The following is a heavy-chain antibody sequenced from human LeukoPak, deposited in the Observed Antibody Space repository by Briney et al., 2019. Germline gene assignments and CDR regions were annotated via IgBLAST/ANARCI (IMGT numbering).Heavy chain of an antibody. Sequence: SVKVSCKASGGTFSSYAISWVRQAPGQGLEWMGGIIPIFGTANYAQKFQGRVTITADESTSTAYMELSSLRSDDTAVYYCARKGCTGDCYRFDPWGQGTLVTVSS. CDR1: GGTFSSYA. D-gene: IGHD2-21*02. CDR2: IIPIFGTA. V-gene: IGHV1-69*01. J-gene: IGHJ5*02. CDR3: ARKGCTGDCYRFDP.